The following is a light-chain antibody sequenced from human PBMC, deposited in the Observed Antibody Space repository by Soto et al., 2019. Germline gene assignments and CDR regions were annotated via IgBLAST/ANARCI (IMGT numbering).Light chain of an antibody. CDR2: DDD. CDR1: GGSITSNY. CDR3: QSFDSSDQV. V-gene: IGLV6-57*01. Sequence: NFMLTQPQSVSESPGETVTISCTRSGGSITSNYVQWYQQRPGRSPSTLIYDDDQRPSGVPDRFSGSIDSSSNSASLTISGLMTEDEATSYCQSFDSSDQVFGGGTKLTVL. J-gene: IGLJ3*02.